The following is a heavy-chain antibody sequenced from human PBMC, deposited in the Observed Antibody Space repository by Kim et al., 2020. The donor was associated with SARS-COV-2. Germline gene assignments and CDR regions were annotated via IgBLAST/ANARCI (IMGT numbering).Heavy chain of an antibody. CDR2: ISWNRGSI. V-gene: IGHV3-9*01. CDR1: GFTFDDYA. D-gene: IGHD5-18*01. J-gene: IGHJ4*02. Sequence: GGSLRLSCAASGFTFDDYAMHWVRQAPGKGLEWVSGISWNRGSIGYADSVKGRFTISRDNAKNSLYLQMNSLRAEDTALYYCAKPGGYSYGYLDYWRQGTLVTVSS. CDR3: AKPGGYSYGYLDY.